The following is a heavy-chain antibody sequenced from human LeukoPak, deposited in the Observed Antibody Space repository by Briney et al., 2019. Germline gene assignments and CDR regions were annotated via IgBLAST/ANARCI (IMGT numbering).Heavy chain of an antibody. J-gene: IGHJ4*02. Sequence: GGPRRLPCGVSGLTFSTYAMRWVRRAPGKGREWVSAFSGRGGSTYYAGSVKGRFTIQRDNSKNTLYRQMNGLRDEDTAVYYCAKDREGYCSSRSCYSGSFDYWGQGTLVTVSS. CDR3: AKDREGYCSSRSCYSGSFDY. CDR1: GLTFSTYA. D-gene: IGHD2-15*01. V-gene: IGHV3-23*01. CDR2: FSGRGGST.